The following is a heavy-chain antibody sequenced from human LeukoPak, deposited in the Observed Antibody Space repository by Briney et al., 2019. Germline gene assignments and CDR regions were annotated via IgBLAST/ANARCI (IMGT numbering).Heavy chain of an antibody. CDR2: IKHKADSYTT. CDR1: GFTFGDYA. V-gene: IGHV3-72*01. Sequence: PGGSLRLSCTASGFTFGDYAMSWVRQAPGKGLEWVGRIKHKADSYTTEYAASVKGRFTISRDDSKNSLYLQMNSLKTEDTAVYYCVRLWDRWFDSWGQGTLVTVSS. J-gene: IGHJ5*01. CDR3: VRLWDRWFDS. D-gene: IGHD1-14*01.